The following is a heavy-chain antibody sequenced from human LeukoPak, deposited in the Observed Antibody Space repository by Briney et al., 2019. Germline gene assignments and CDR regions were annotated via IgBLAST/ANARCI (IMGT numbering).Heavy chain of an antibody. D-gene: IGHD5-12*01. V-gene: IGHV4-59*06. CDR2: IYYSGST. J-gene: IGHJ5*02. Sequence: PSETLSLTCSVSGGSISSYYWSWVRQPPGKGLEWIGYIYYSGSTYYNPSLKSRVTISVDTSKNQFSLKLSSVTAADTAVYYCASGYSGYDRNWFDPWGQGTLVTVSS. CDR3: ASGYSGYDRNWFDP. CDR1: GGSISSYY.